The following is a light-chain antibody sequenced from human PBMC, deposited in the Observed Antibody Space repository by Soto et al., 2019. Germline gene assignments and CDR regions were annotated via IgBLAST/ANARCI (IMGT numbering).Light chain of an antibody. V-gene: IGKV3-11*01. J-gene: IGKJ5*01. CDR2: DAS. CDR3: QQRSNWQIT. Sequence: EIVLTQSPATLPLSPGYRASLSCRASQSVSSYLAWYQQKPGQAPRLLIYDASNRATGIPARFRGSGSGTDFTLTISSLEPDDFAVYYCQQRSNWQITFGQGTRLEIK. CDR1: QSVSSY.